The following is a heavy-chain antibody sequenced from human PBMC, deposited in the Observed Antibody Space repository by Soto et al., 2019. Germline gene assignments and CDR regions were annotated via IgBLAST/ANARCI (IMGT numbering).Heavy chain of an antibody. CDR3: AKDGYNWNYNCFDP. Sequence: HPGASLRLSCAASGFTFSTYAMSWVRQAPGKELEWESAISGSGGSTYYAGCVKGRFTISRDNSKNTLYLQMNSMRAEDTAVYYCAKDGYNWNYNCFDPWGQGTLVTVSS. D-gene: IGHD1-7*01. CDR1: GFTFSTYA. V-gene: IGHV3-23*01. J-gene: IGHJ5*02. CDR2: ISGSGGST.